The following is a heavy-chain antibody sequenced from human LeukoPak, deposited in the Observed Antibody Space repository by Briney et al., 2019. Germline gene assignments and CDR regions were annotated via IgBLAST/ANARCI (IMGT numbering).Heavy chain of an antibody. CDR3: AARKVRGVWFYLDY. CDR2: FYDDNT. Sequence: GVSLRLSCAASGFTVSAYAMAWVRQAPGKGLEWVSTFYDDNTYYADSVKGRFAISTDNSKNTLYLQMNSPRVEDTAVYFCAARKVRGVWFYLDYWGQGTLVTVSS. J-gene: IGHJ4*02. CDR1: GFTVSAYA. D-gene: IGHD3-10*01. V-gene: IGHV3-23*01.